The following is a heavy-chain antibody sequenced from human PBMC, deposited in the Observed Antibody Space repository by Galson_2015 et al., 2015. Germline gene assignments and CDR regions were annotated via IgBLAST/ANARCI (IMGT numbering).Heavy chain of an antibody. CDR1: GFTVSSYW. CDR2: INSDGSST. D-gene: IGHD3-22*01. V-gene: IGHV3-74*01. Sequence: SLRLSCAASGFTVSSYWMHWVRQAPGKGLVWVSRINSDGSSTSYADSVKGRFTISRDNAKNTLYLQMNSLRAEDTAVYYCARGHEIYDSSASGAFDIWGQGTMVTVSS. J-gene: IGHJ3*02. CDR3: ARGHEIYDSSASGAFDI.